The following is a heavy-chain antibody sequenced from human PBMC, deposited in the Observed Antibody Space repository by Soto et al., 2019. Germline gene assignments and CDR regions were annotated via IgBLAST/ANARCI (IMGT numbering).Heavy chain of an antibody. J-gene: IGHJ5*02. CDR1: GYAFSSYW. CDR3: ARGYCTATICDPWFDP. D-gene: IGHD2-8*02. Sequence: GESLKIYCXGSGYAFSSYWIAWVRQMPGKGLEWMGIIYPGDSDTRYSPSFQGQVTISVDKSITTAYLQWSSLKASDTAMYYCARGYCTATICDPWFDPWGQGTLVTVSS. V-gene: IGHV5-51*01. CDR2: IYPGDSDT.